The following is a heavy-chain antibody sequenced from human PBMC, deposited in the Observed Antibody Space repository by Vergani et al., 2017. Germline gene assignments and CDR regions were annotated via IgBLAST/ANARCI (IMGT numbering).Heavy chain of an antibody. CDR3: ARDSSTIFGVVDYYYYMDV. Sequence: QVQLVQSGAEVKKPGASVKVSCKASGYTFTGYYMHWVRQAPGQGLGWMGWINPNSGGTNYAQKFQGRVTMTRDTSISTAYMELSRLRSDDTAVYYCARDSSTIFGVVDYYYYMDVWGKGTTVTVSS. J-gene: IGHJ6*03. CDR2: INPNSGGT. CDR1: GYTFTGYY. V-gene: IGHV1-2*02. D-gene: IGHD3-3*01.